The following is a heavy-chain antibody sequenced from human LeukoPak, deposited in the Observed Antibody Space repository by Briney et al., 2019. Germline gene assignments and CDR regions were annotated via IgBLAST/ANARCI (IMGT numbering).Heavy chain of an antibody. V-gene: IGHV3-23*01. Sequence: GGSLRLSCAASGFTFSSYAMSWVRQAPGKGLEWVSAISGSGGSTYYADSVKGRFTISRDNSRDTLYLQMNSLRAEDTAVYYCARSGVTSWHFDIWGQGTMVTVSS. J-gene: IGHJ3*02. CDR3: ARSGVTSWHFDI. CDR1: GFTFSSYA. CDR2: ISGSGGST. D-gene: IGHD2-2*01.